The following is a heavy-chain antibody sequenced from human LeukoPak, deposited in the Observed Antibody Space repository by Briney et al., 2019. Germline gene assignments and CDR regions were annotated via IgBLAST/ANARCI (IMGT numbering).Heavy chain of an antibody. CDR1: GLTFSDFW. D-gene: IGHD3-22*01. J-gene: IGHJ4*02. CDR3: ARDGGIVEYYFDY. CDR2: VKGDGRTT. Sequence: PGGSLRLSCAASGLTFSDFWMHWVRQPPGKGLVWVALVKGDGRTTIYADSVKGRFTISRDNAKNSLYLQMNSLRAEDTAVYYCARDGGIVEYYFDYWGQGTLVTVSS. V-gene: IGHV3-74*01.